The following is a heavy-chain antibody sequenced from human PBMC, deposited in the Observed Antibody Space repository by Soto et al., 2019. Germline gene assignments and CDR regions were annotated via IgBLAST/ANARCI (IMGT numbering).Heavy chain of an antibody. J-gene: IGHJ5*02. Sequence: GASVKVSCKASGGTFSSYAISWVRQAPGQGLEWMGGIITIFGTANYAQKFQGRVTITADESTSTAYMELSSLRSEDTAVYYCARGDCTNGVCAGWFDPWGQGTLVTVSS. V-gene: IGHV1-69*13. CDR2: IITIFGTA. CDR1: GGTFSSYA. CDR3: ARGDCTNGVCAGWFDP. D-gene: IGHD2-8*01.